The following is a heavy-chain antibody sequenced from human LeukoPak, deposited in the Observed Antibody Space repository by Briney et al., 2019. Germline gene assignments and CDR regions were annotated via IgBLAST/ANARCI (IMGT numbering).Heavy chain of an antibody. V-gene: IGHV3-15*01. D-gene: IGHD1-1*01. CDR3: TSGTGRSDFDY. CDR1: GFTFTNAW. CDR2: IKSKTDRGTR. J-gene: IGHJ4*02. Sequence: PGGSLRLSCVASGFTFTNAWMSWVRQAPGKGLEWVGRIKSKTDRGTRDFAAPVKGRFSISRDDSKHMLYLQMNSLKSEDTAVYYCTSGTGRSDFDYWGQGTLVTVSS.